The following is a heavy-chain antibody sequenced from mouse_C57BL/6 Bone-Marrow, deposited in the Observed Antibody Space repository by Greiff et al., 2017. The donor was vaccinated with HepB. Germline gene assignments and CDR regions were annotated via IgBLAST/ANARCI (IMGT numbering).Heavy chain of an antibody. CDR1: GYTFTDYY. Sequence: EVQLQQSGPVLVKPGASVKMSCKASGYTFTDYYMNWVKQSHGKSLEWIGVINPYNGGTSYNQKFKGKATLTVDKSSSTAYMELNSLTSEDSAVYYCARRACYGGSYAYAMDYWGEGTSVTVSS. D-gene: IGHD1-1*01. CDR2: INPYNGGT. CDR3: ARRACYGGSYAYAMDY. J-gene: IGHJ4*01. V-gene: IGHV1-19*01.